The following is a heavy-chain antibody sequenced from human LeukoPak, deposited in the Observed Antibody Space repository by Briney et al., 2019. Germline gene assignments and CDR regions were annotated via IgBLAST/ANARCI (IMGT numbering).Heavy chain of an antibody. J-gene: IGHJ5*02. V-gene: IGHV4-39*07. Sequence: SETLSLTCTVSGGSITSTTYYWGWIRQPPGKGLEWIGSIYYSGSTYYNPSLKSRVTISGDTSKNQLSLKLSSVTAADTAVYYCARYPGYCSGGSCRNWFDPWGQGTLVTVSS. CDR2: IYYSGST. CDR3: ARYPGYCSGGSCRNWFDP. CDR1: GGSITSTTYY. D-gene: IGHD2-15*01.